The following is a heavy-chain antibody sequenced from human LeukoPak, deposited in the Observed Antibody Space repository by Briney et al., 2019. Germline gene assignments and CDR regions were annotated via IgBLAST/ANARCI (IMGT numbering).Heavy chain of an antibody. CDR1: GFTFSSYA. J-gene: IGHJ4*02. CDR3: ARDDGTLWNLR. D-gene: IGHD1-1*01. CDR2: IRGSGDYT. V-gene: IGHV3-23*01. Sequence: GGSLRLSCAASGFTFSSYAMSWVRQAPGKGLEWVSAIRGSGDYTYYADSVQGRFTISRDNSKNTLYLQMSNLRAEDTAVYYCARDDGTLWNLRWGQGTLVTVSS.